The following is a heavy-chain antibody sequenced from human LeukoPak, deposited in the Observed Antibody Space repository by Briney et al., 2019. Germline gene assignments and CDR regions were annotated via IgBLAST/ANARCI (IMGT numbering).Heavy chain of an antibody. V-gene: IGHV1-2*02. D-gene: IGHD4-11*01. CDR1: GYTFTGYY. J-gene: IGHJ6*02. CDR2: INPNSGGT. CDR3: ARNEPYRNAYSYYYGMDV. Sequence: GASVKVSCKASGYTFTGYYMHWVRQAPGQGLEWMGWINPNSGGTNYAQKFQGRVTMTRDTSISTAYMELSRLRSDDTAVYYCARNEPYRNAYSYYYGMDVWGQGTTVTVSS.